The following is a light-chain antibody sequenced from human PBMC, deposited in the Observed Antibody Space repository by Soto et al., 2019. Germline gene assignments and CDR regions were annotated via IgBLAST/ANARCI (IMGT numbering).Light chain of an antibody. Sequence: DIQMTQSPSSVSASLGDRVTVTFRASQYISNWLVWYQQKPGKAPKPLIYVTSNLRSGVPSRFSGSGSGTDFTLTISGLQPDDFATYYCQQTNSFPLTFGGGTKVEIK. V-gene: IGKV1-12*01. J-gene: IGKJ4*01. CDR3: QQTNSFPLT. CDR2: VTS. CDR1: QYISNW.